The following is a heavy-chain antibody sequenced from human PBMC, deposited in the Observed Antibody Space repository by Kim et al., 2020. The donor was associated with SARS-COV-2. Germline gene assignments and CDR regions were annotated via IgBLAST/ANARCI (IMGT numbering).Heavy chain of an antibody. V-gene: IGHV3-13*04. CDR1: GFTFSSYD. Sequence: GGSLRLSCAASGFTFSSYDMHWVRQATGKGLEWVSAIGTAGDTYYPGSVKGRFTISRENAKNSLYLQMNSLRAGDTAVYYCARGGSIAARDEGFDYWGQGTLVTVSS. J-gene: IGHJ4*02. CDR3: ARGGSIAARDEGFDY. CDR2: IGTAGDT. D-gene: IGHD6-6*01.